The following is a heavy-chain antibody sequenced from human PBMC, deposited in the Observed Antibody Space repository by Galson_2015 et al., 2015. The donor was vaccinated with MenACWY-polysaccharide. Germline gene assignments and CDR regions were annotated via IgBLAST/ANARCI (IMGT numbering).Heavy chain of an antibody. V-gene: IGHV3-23*01. D-gene: IGHD6-13*01. CDR2: ISGTGDSI. CDR1: GFTFSSNA. CDR3: ARNPSRLDIAAASH. Sequence: SLRLSCATSGFTFSSNAMSWVRQAPGKGLEWVSAISGTGDSIRYADAVKGRFTISRDNSKNTLYLQMNSLRPEDTAVYYCARNPSRLDIAAASHWGQGALVSVSS. J-gene: IGHJ4*02.